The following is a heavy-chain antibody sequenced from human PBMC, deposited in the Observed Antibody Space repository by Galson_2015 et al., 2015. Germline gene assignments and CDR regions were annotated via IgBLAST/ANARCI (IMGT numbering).Heavy chain of an antibody. CDR3: ARDGLRWKGPSGY. CDR2: ISSSSSTI. V-gene: IGHV3-48*02. Sequence: SLRLSCAASGFTFSSYSMNWVRQAPGKGLEWVSYISSSSSTIYYADSVKGRFTISRDNAKNLLYLQMNSLRDEDTAVYYCARDGLRWKGPSGYWGQGTLVTVSS. CDR1: GFTFSSYS. J-gene: IGHJ4*02. D-gene: IGHD4-23*01.